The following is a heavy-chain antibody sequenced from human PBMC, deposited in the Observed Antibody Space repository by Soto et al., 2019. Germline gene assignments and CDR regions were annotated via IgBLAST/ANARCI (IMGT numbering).Heavy chain of an antibody. J-gene: IGHJ6*02. D-gene: IGHD1-1*01. CDR3: ARDTNFRLTFHYYGMDV. CDR2: INPSGGSA. Sequence: QVQLMQSGAEVKMPGASVKVSCKASGYTFTSYYIHLVRQAPGQGLEWMGIINPSGGSASYAREFQGSVALSRDTSTSTVYMEVSSLTSEDTAVYYCARDTNFRLTFHYYGMDVWGQGTTVTVSS. V-gene: IGHV1-46*01. CDR1: GYTFTSYY.